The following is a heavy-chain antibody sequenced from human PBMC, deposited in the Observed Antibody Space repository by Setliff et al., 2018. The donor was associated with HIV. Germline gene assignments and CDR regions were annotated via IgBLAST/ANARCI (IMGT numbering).Heavy chain of an antibody. CDR3: ARVGRVRGGGPIKDAFDI. V-gene: IGHV1-8*02. D-gene: IGHD2-15*01. CDR1: GYTFTNYD. Sequence: ASVKVSCKASGYTFTNYDINWVRQAPGQGLEWMGWMNPNSGNTGYAQKFQGRVTMTRNTSIRTVYMELSSLRSEDTAVYYCARVGRVRGGGPIKDAFDIWGQGTMVTVSS. J-gene: IGHJ3*02. CDR2: MNPNSGNT.